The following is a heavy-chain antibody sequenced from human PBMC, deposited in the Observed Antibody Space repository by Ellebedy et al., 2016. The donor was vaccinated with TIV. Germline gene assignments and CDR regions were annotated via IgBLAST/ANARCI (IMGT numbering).Heavy chain of an antibody. D-gene: IGHD3-10*01. CDR2: IIPFFGTA. J-gene: IGHJ6*02. CDR3: ARGSDGHTYTMDV. V-gene: IGHV1-69*13. Sequence: ASVKVSCXASGGTFSSYSINWVRQAPGQGLEWLGGIIPFFGTARYSQKFQGRVTITADESTSTAYMELSSLGSEDTAMYYCARGSDGHTYTMDVWGQGTTVTVSS. CDR1: GGTFSSYS.